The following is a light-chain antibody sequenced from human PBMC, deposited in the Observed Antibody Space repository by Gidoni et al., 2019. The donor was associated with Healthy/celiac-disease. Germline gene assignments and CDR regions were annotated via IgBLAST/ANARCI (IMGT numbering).Light chain of an antibody. J-gene: IGKJ2*03. CDR1: QSISSW. Sequence: DIQRSQSPSTLSASVGDRVTITCRASQSISSWLAWYQQQPGKDPKLLIYKASSLESGVPSRFSGSGSGTEFTLTISSLQPDDFATHYCQQYNSYSNSFGQGTKLEIK. V-gene: IGKV1-5*03. CDR3: QQYNSYSNS. CDR2: KAS.